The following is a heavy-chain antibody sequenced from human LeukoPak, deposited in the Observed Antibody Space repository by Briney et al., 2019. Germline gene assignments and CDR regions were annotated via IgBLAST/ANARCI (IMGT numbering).Heavy chain of an antibody. CDR1: GFTFSSYA. CDR3: VALGYI. V-gene: IGHV3-64D*06. D-gene: IGHD3-22*01. J-gene: IGHJ4*02. CDR2: IRTNGAST. Sequence: GGSLRLSCSASGFTFSSYAMHWVRQAPGKGLEYVSAIRTNGASTYYADSVKGRFTISRDNSKNTLYLQMSSLRAEDTAMYYCVALGYIWGQGTLVTVSS.